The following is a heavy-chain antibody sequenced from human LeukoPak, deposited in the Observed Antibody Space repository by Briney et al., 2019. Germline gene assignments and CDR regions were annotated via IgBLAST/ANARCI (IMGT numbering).Heavy chain of an antibody. CDR2: ISYDGSNK. D-gene: IGHD3-10*01. J-gene: IGHJ6*04. CDR1: GFTFSSYG. Sequence: GGSLRLSCAASGFTFSSYGMHWVRQAPGKGLEWVAVISYDGSNKYYADSVKGRFTISRDNSKNTLYLQMNSLRAEDTAVYYCAKDYRLLWFGTPSYGMDVWGKGTTVTVSS. V-gene: IGHV3-30*18. CDR3: AKDYRLLWFGTPSYGMDV.